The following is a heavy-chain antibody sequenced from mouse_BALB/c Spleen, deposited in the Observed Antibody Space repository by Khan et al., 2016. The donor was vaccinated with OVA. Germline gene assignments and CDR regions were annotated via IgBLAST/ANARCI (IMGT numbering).Heavy chain of an antibody. CDR2: ISTYYGDA. CDR1: GYTFTDFA. CDR3: ARGSGNSRFAY. V-gene: IGHV1S137*01. Sequence: QLQLQQPGAELVRPGVSVKISCTGSGYTFTDFAMHWVKQSHAKSLEWLGVISTYYGDADYNQKFKGKATMTVDKSSSTAYMELARLTSEDSAIYYCARGSGNSRFAYWGQGTLVTVSA. J-gene: IGHJ3*01. D-gene: IGHD1-3*01.